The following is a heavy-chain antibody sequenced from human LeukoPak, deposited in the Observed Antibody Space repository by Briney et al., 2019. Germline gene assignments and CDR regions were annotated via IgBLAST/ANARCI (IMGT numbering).Heavy chain of an antibody. V-gene: IGHV3-33*08. CDR3: ARILLIDYDSSGYSDY. J-gene: IGHJ4*02. CDR1: GFTFSSYA. CDR2: IWYDGSNK. D-gene: IGHD3-22*01. Sequence: GGSLRLSCVVSGFTFSSYAMHWVRQAPGKGLEWVAVIWYDGSNKYYADSVKGRFTISRDNSKNTLYLQMNSLRAEDTAVYYCARILLIDYDSSGYSDYWGQGTLVTVSS.